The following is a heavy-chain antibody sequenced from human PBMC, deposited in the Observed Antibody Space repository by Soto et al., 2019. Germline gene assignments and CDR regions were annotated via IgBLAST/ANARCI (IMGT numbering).Heavy chain of an antibody. Sequence: TSETLSLTCTVSGGSISSYYWSWIRQPPGKGLEWIGYIYYSGSTNYNPSLKSRVTISVDTSKNQFSLKLSSVTAADTAVYYCARVPTRYYDFWSGYPYYVDYWGQGTLVTVS. J-gene: IGHJ4*02. CDR3: ARVPTRYYDFWSGYPYYVDY. D-gene: IGHD3-3*01. V-gene: IGHV4-59*01. CDR2: IYYSGST. CDR1: GGSISSYY.